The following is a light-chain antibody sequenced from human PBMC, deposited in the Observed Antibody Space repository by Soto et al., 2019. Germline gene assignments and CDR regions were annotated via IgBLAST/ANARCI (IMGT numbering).Light chain of an antibody. CDR2: EVS. CDR1: SSDVGGYNY. J-gene: IGLJ1*01. Sequence: QSALTQPASVSGSPGQSITISCTGTSSDVGGYNYVSWYQQHPGKAPKLMIYEVSNRPSGVSNRFSGSKSGNTASLTISGLQAENEADYYYSSYTSSSIDYVFGPGTKLTVL. V-gene: IGLV2-14*01. CDR3: SSYTSSSIDYV.